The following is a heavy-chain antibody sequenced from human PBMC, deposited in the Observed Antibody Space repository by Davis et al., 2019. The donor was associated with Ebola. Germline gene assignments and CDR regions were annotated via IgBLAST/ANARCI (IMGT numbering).Heavy chain of an antibody. CDR1: GGSFSGYY. J-gene: IGHJ5*02. Sequence: PSETLSLTCAVYGGSFSGYYWSWIRQPPGKGLEWIGEINHSGSTNYNPSLKSRVTISVDTSKNQFSLKLSSVTAADTAVYYCARGCTAYRRQQVFDPWGQGTLVTVSS. CDR3: ARGCTAYRRQQVFDP. CDR2: INHSGST. V-gene: IGHV4-34*01. D-gene: IGHD6-13*01.